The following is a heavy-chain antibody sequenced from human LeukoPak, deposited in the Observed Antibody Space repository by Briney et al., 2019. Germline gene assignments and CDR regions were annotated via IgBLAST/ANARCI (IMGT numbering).Heavy chain of an antibody. CDR3: ARDESLAGGYSSDYYYYYGMDV. J-gene: IGHJ6*02. V-gene: IGHV1-2*02. D-gene: IGHD2-2*03. CDR2: INPNSGGT. Sequence: ASVKVSCKASGYTFTGYYMHWVRQAPGQGLEWMGWINPNSGGTNYAQKFQGRVTTTRDTSISTAYMELSRLRSDDTAVYYCARDESLAGGYSSDYYYYYGMDVWGQGTTVTVSS. CDR1: GYTFTGYY.